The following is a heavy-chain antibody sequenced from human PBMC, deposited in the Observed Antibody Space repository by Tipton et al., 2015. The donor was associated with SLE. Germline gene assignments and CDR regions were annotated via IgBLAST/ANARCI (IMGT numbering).Heavy chain of an antibody. D-gene: IGHD1-7*01. CDR3: ARGVAHYWDYGSFDV. V-gene: IGHV4-34*01. CDR1: RGSFSGYS. J-gene: IGHJ3*01. Sequence: TLSLTCAVYRGSFSGYSWTWIRQSPGRGLEWIGEFNHTGSTNYNPSLKSRATISVDTSKDQLSLKLTSVTAADAAGYYCARGVAHYWDYGSFDVWGQGTMVTVSS. CDR2: FNHTGST.